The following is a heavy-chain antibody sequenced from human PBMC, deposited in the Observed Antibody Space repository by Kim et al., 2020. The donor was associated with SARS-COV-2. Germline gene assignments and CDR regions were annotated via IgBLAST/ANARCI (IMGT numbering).Heavy chain of an antibody. J-gene: IGHJ5*02. CDR1: GHSFTSYW. V-gene: IGHV5-51*01. CDR3: ARLGSGGSHNWFDP. Sequence: GESLKISCKGSGHSFTSYWIGWVRQMPGKGLEWMRIINPGDSETIYSPSFQGQVTISADKSISTAYLQWSSLKASDTAMYYCARLGSGGSHNWFDPWGQGTLVTVSS. D-gene: IGHD2-15*01. CDR2: INPGDSET.